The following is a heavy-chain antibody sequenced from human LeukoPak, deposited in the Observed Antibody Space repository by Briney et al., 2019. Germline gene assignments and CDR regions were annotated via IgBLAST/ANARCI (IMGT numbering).Heavy chain of an antibody. CDR2: MNPNSGNT. V-gene: IGHV1-8*01. CDR3: ARGVATHTRYNWFDP. J-gene: IGHJ5*02. Sequence: ASVKVSCKASGYTFTSYDINWVRQATGQGLEWMGWMNPNSGNTGYAQKFQGRVTMTRNTSISTAYMGLSSLRSEDTAVYYCARGVATHTRYNWFDPWGQGTLVTVSS. CDR1: GYTFTSYD. D-gene: IGHD5-12*01.